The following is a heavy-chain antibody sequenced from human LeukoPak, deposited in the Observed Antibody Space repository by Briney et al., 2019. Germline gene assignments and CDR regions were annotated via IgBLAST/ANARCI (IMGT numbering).Heavy chain of an antibody. D-gene: IGHD3-10*01. CDR1: GFTFSSYS. Sequence: GGSLRLSCAASGFTFSSYSMAWVRQAPGMGLEWVSVISDTGGTTYYADSVKGRFTISRDSSKNTLYLQMNSLRAEDTAVYFCARAAMVRGVDYFDYWGQGTLVTVSS. V-gene: IGHV3-23*01. J-gene: IGHJ4*02. CDR2: ISDTGGTT. CDR3: ARAAMVRGVDYFDY.